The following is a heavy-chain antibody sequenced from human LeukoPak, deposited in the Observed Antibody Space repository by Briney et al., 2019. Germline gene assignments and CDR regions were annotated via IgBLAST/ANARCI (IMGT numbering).Heavy chain of an antibody. CDR3: ARVLVVPAVLGAYYYYYGMDV. CDR2: IYYSGST. CDR1: GGSISSYY. V-gene: IGHV4-59*12. Sequence: SETLSLTCTVSGGSISSYYWSWIRQPPGKGLEWIGYIYYSGSTNYNPSLKSRVTISVDTSKNQFSLKLSSVTAADTAVYYCARVLVVPAVLGAYYYYYGMDVWGQGTTVTVSS. D-gene: IGHD2-2*01. J-gene: IGHJ6*02.